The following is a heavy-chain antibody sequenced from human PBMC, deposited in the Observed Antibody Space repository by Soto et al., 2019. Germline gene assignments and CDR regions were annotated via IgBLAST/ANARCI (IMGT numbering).Heavy chain of an antibody. V-gene: IGHV3-30*18. Sequence: QVQLVESGGGVVQPGRSLRLSCAASGFTFRSYGMHWVRQVRQAPGKGLEWVAIISYDGGNQYYADSVKGRFTISRDNSNNTFYLQMNSLRAEDTAVYYCAKSGIDYDFWSGYLYGMDVWGQGTTVTVSS. CDR1: GFTFRSYG. CDR3: AKSGIDYDFWSGYLYGMDV. D-gene: IGHD3-3*01. J-gene: IGHJ6*02. CDR2: ISYDGGNQ.